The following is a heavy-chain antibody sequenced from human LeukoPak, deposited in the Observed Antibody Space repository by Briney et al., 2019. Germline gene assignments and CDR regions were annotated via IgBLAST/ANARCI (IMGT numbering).Heavy chain of an antibody. CDR1: GFTFSSSG. CDR3: AKRGGSYFDY. J-gene: IGHJ4*02. D-gene: IGHD1-26*01. Sequence: PGRSLRPSCAASGFTFSSSGMHWVRQAPGKGLEWLAVISNDGSNKYYADSVKGRFTISRDNPKNTLYLEMNSLRAEDTAVYYCAKRGGSYFDYWGQGTLVTVSS. V-gene: IGHV3-30*18. CDR2: ISNDGSNK.